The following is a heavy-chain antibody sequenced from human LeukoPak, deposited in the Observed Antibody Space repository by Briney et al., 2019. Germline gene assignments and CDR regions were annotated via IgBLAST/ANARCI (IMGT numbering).Heavy chain of an antibody. D-gene: IGHD3-10*01. J-gene: IGHJ3*01. CDR3: ARKSGSGGAFDL. Sequence: ASVKVSCKASGYTFVGYFMHWVRRTPGQGLEWMGWINPNSGDTNYVEKFQGRVTMTRDTSISTVYMELSRLRSDDTAVFYCARKSGSGGAFDLWGQGTMATVSS. CDR2: INPNSGDT. V-gene: IGHV1-2*02. CDR1: GYTFVGYF.